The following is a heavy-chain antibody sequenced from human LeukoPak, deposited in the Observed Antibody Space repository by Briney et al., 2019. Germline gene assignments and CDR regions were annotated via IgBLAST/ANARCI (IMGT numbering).Heavy chain of an antibody. J-gene: IGHJ5*02. CDR3: ARLHSSGWYPKRFDP. V-gene: IGHV4-39*01. D-gene: IGHD6-19*01. CDR1: GVSISSSSYY. CDR2: IYYSGST. Sequence: KPSETLSLTCTGSGVSISSSSYYWGWIRQPPGKGLEWIGSIYYSGSTYYNPSLKSRVTISVDTSKNQFSLKLSSVTAADTAVYYCARLHSSGWYPKRFDPWGQGTLVTVSS.